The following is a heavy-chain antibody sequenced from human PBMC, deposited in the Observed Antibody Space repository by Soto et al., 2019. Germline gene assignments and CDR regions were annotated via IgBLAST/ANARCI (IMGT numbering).Heavy chain of an antibody. V-gene: IGHV3-30*18. CDR2: IANDGRSE. CDR3: AKDKGRTAIDY. Sequence: QVQLVESGGGVVQPGRSLRLSCVASVLTFSAAVMHWVRQAPGKGLEWVAFIANDGRSESYADSVKGRFTISRDNSQNRLYLQMNGLRAEDTAVYYCAKDKGRTAIDYWGQGTLVTVSS. J-gene: IGHJ4*02. CDR1: VLTFSAAV.